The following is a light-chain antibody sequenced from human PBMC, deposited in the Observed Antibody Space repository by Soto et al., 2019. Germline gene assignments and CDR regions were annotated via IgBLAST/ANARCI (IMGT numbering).Light chain of an antibody. CDR3: SSYTSNNTLV. V-gene: IGLV2-14*01. J-gene: IGLJ1*01. CDR2: EVT. Sequence: QSALTQPASVSGSPGQSITISCTGTSSDVGGYNYVSWYQLHPGKAPKLILYEVTNRPSGVSDRFSGSKSGNTASLTISGLQAEDEADYYCSSYTSNNTLVFGTGTKVTVL. CDR1: SSDVGGYNY.